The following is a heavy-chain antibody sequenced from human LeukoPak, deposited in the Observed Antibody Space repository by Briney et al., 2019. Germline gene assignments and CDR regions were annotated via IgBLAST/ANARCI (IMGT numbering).Heavy chain of an antibody. CDR3: ARDPTNTSGRYAYFDY. V-gene: IGHV1-18*01. D-gene: IGHD6-19*01. CDR1: GYTFNHHG. Sequence: ASVTVSRKASGYTFNHHGISWVRQAPGQGLEWMGWISCFNGDTHYAQKFQGRVTMTTDTSTTTAYMELRSLRSDDTALYYCARDPTNTSGRYAYFDYWGQGTLVTVSS. CDR2: ISCFNGDT. J-gene: IGHJ4*02.